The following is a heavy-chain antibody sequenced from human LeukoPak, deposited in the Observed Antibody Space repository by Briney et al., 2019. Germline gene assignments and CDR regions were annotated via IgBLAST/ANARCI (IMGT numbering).Heavy chain of an antibody. J-gene: IGHJ4*02. CDR3: ARAEVLLWFGELHPFDY. V-gene: IGHV4-61*02. Sequence: SQTLSLTCTVSGGSISSGSYYWSWIRQPAGKGLEWIGRIYTSGSTNYNPSLKSRATISVDTSKNQFSLKLSSVTAADTAVYYCARAEVLLWFGELHPFDYWGQGTLVTVSS. CDR1: GGSISSGSYY. D-gene: IGHD3-10*01. CDR2: IYTSGST.